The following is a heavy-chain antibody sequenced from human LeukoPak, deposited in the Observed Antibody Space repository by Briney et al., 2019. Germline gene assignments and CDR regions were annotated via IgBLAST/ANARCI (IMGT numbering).Heavy chain of an antibody. CDR2: ISYDGSNK. D-gene: IGHD3-10*01. J-gene: IGHJ4*02. CDR1: GFTFSSYA. CDR3: ARDSSGNFIPDYFDY. Sequence: GGSLRLSCAASGFTFSSYAMHWVRQAPGKGLEWVAVISYDGSNKYYADSVKGRFTISRDNSKNTLYLQMNSLRAEDTAVYYCARDSSGNFIPDYFDYWGQGTLVTVSS. V-gene: IGHV3-30*04.